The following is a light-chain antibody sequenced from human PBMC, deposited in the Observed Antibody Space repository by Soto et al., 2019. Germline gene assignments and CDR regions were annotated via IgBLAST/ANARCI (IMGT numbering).Light chain of an antibody. J-gene: IGLJ2*01. V-gene: IGLV2-14*01. CDR3: SSYTSSCTRYVV. CDR2: DVS. CDR1: SSDVGGYNY. Sequence: QSALTQPASVSGSPGQSITISCTGTSSDVGGYNYVSWYQQHPGKAPKLMIYDVSNRPSGVSNRFSGSKSGNTASLTISGLQAEDEADYYCSSYTSSCTRYVVFGGGTKLTVL.